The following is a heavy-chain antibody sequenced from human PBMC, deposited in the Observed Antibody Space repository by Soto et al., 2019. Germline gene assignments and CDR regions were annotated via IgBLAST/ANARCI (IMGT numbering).Heavy chain of an antibody. CDR2: ISGSGGST. Sequence: GGSLRLSCAASGFTFSSYAMSWVRQAPGKGLEWVSAISGSGGSTYYADSVKGRFTISRDNSKNTLYLQMNSLRAEDTAVYYCVKDLGYCSSTSCPPQGCFDPWGQGTLVTVSS. V-gene: IGHV3-23*01. J-gene: IGHJ5*02. CDR1: GFTFSSYA. D-gene: IGHD2-2*01. CDR3: VKDLGYCSSTSCPPQGCFDP.